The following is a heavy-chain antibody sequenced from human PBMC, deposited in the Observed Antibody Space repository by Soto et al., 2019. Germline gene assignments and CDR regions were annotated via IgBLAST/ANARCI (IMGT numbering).Heavy chain of an antibody. D-gene: IGHD3-16*02. J-gene: IGHJ4*02. Sequence: EVQLLESGGGLVQPGGSLRLSCAASGFTFSSYAMSWVRQAPGKGLQWVSAVSGSGGSTSYADSVKGRFTISRDNTKNTVDLKSNTLRAEDTAVYYCAKAQGPVGGAIVPFDYWGQGTLGTVAS. CDR3: AKAQGPVGGAIVPFDY. V-gene: IGHV3-23*01. CDR1: GFTFSSYA. CDR2: VSGSGGST.